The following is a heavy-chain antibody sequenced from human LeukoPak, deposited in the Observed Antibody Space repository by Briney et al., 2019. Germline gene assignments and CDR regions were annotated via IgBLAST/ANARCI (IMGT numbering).Heavy chain of an antibody. CDR2: IQYSGST. Sequence: SETLSLTCGVSSSSITSPYWSWIRQPPGKGLELIGYIQYSGSTNYNPSLRSRVTISLDMPKNQFSLKVTSVTAADTALYFFARGTYSFSFDMWGLGTLVTVSS. CDR3: ARGTYSFSFDM. V-gene: IGHV4-59*11. CDR1: SSSITSPY. J-gene: IGHJ3*02. D-gene: IGHD2-21*01.